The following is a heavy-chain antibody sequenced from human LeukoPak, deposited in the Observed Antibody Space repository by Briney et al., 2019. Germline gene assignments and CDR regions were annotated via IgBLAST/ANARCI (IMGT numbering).Heavy chain of an antibody. CDR2: IYYSGST. J-gene: IGHJ4*02. Sequence: SETLSLTCTVSGGSISSSSYYWGWIRQPPGKGLEWIGSIYYSGSTYYNPSLKSRVTISVDTSKNQFSLKLSSVTAADTAVYYCAEMEFIANPIDYWGQGTLVTVSS. CDR3: AEMEFIANPIDY. CDR1: GGSISSSSYY. V-gene: IGHV4-39*01. D-gene: IGHD4/OR15-4a*01.